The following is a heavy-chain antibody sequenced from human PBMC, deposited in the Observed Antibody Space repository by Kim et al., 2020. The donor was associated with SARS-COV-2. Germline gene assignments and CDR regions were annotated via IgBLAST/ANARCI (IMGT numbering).Heavy chain of an antibody. Sequence: SVKVSCKASGGTFSSYAISWVRQAPGQGLEWMGGIIPIFGTANYAQKFQGRVTITADESTSTAYMELSSLRSEDTAVYYCARDPPYGSGSYYNPLAFDIWGQGTMVTVSS. D-gene: IGHD3-10*01. CDR2: IIPIFGTA. CDR3: ARDPPYGSGSYYNPLAFDI. J-gene: IGHJ3*02. V-gene: IGHV1-69*13. CDR1: GGTFSSYA.